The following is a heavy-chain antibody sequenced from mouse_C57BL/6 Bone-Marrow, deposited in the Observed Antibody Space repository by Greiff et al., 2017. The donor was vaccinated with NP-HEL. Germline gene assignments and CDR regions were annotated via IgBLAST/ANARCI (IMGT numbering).Heavy chain of an antibody. D-gene: IGHD2-2*01. CDR2: ISYDGSN. CDR1: GYSITSGYY. CDR3: ARQEGYDY. Sequence: EVQVVESGPGLVKPSQSLSLTCSVTGYSITSGYYWNWIRQFPGNKLEWMGYISYDGSNNYNPSLKNRISITRDTSKNQFFLKLNSVTTEDTATYYCARQEGYDYWGQGTTLTVSS. J-gene: IGHJ2*01. V-gene: IGHV3-6*01.